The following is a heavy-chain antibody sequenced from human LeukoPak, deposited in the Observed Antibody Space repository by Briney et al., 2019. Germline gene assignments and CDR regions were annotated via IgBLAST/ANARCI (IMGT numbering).Heavy chain of an antibody. CDR1: GFTFSSYN. V-gene: IGHV3-7*05. Sequence: GGSLRLSCAASGFTFSSYNMNWVRQAPGKGLEWVANIKQEGSEKYYVDSVKGRFTISRDNAKNSLYLQMNSLRAEDTAVYYCARVIMGSLDYWGQGTLVTVSS. D-gene: IGHD3-10*01. CDR2: IKQEGSEK. CDR3: ARVIMGSLDY. J-gene: IGHJ4*02.